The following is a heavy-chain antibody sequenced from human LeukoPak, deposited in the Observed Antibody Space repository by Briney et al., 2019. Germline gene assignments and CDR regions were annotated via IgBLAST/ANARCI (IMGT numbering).Heavy chain of an antibody. CDR3: ARDLKDDGFGAEGSLDF. J-gene: IGHJ4*02. Sequence: ASVKASCKALGYTFTSNYVIWVRQAPGQGPEWVGWIDPNNGATYYAQQFQGRVTMARDTSGTTVYMELDSLTSDDTAVYYCARDLKDDGFGAEGSLDFWGQGTLVTVSS. CDR1: GYTFTSNY. CDR2: IDPNNGAT. V-gene: IGHV1-2*02. D-gene: IGHD3-10*01.